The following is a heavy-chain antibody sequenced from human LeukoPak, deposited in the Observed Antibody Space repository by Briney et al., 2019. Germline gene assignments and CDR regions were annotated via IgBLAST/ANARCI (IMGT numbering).Heavy chain of an antibody. J-gene: IGHJ6*03. CDR2: VAYDGSSK. CDR3: ARDGVTRRYNMYFYMDV. Sequence: GGSLRLSCAASGFTFSDYALHWVRQVPGKGLEWVAFVAYDGSSKYYRDSVRGRFIISRDYSRNALYLQMNSLRGDDTAVYYCARDGVTRRYNMYFYMDVWGKGTTVTVSS. D-gene: IGHD1-1*01. CDR1: GFTFSDYA. V-gene: IGHV3-30*04.